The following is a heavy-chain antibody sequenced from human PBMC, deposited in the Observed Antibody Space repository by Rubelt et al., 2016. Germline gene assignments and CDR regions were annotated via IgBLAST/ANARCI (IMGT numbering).Heavy chain of an antibody. CDR2: INHGGSP. D-gene: IGHD3-22*01. V-gene: IGHV4-34*01. J-gene: IGHJ4*02. Sequence: QVQLQQWGAGLLKPSETLSPTCAVYGGSFSGYSWSWIRQPPGKGLEWIGEINHGGSPNYNPSLKSRVPISVDTSKNQFSLKLSSVTAADTAVYYCARGKEGLGVTMMDYWGQGTLVTVSS. CDR1: GGSFSGYS. CDR3: ARGKEGLGVTMMDY.